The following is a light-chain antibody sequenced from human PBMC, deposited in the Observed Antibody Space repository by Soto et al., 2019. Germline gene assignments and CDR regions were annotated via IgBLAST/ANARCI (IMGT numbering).Light chain of an antibody. Sequence: QSVLTQPPSASGTPGQRVTISCSGSSSNIGSNTVNWYQQLPGTAPKLLINSNNQRPSGVPDRFSGSKSGTSASLAIIGLKSEDEADYYCAAWDDSLNGLVFGGGTQLTVL. V-gene: IGLV1-44*01. J-gene: IGLJ2*01. CDR2: SNN. CDR3: AAWDDSLNGLV. CDR1: SSNIGSNT.